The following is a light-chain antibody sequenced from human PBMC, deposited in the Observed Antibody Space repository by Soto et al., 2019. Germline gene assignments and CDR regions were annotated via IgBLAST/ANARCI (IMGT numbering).Light chain of an antibody. CDR1: QSVSSY. CDR3: QQRSNWPPVT. V-gene: IGKV3-11*01. Sequence: EIVLTQSPATLSLSPGERATLSCRASQSVSSYLAWYQQKPGQAPRLLIYDASNRATGIPARFSGSGSGTDFTLTISSLDPEDFEIYYCQQRSNWPPVTFGGGTKVEIK. CDR2: DAS. J-gene: IGKJ4*01.